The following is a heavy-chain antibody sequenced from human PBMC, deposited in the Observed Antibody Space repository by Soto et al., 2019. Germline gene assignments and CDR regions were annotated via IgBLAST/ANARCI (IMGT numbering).Heavy chain of an antibody. Sequence: ASVKVSCKASGYTFTSYGISWVRQAPGQGLEWMGWISAYNGNTNYAQKLQGRVTMTTDTSTSTAYMELRSLRSDDTAVYYCARSGGDIVVVVAAPGGAFDIWGQGTMVTVSS. V-gene: IGHV1-18*01. J-gene: IGHJ3*02. D-gene: IGHD2-15*01. CDR3: ARSGGDIVVVVAAPGGAFDI. CDR2: ISAYNGNT. CDR1: GYTFTSYG.